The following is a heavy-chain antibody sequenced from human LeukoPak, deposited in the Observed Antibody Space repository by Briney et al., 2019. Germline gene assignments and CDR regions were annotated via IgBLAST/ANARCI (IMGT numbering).Heavy chain of an antibody. CDR1: GYTFTPYY. CDR2: INPNNGGR. J-gene: IGHJ5*02. CDR3: ARGGANWGDFPLDQ. D-gene: IGHD7-27*01. Sequence: ASVKVSCKTSGYTFTPYYMHWVRQAPGQGLEYMGWINPNNGGRQFAQKFQGRVTMTRDTSISTAHLDLTSLTSDDTAVYYCARGGANWGDFPLDQWGQGCLVTV. V-gene: IGHV1-2*02.